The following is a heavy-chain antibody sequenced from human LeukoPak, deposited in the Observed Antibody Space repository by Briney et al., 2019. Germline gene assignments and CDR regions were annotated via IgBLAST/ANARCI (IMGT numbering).Heavy chain of an antibody. CDR3: ARAPAYYDILTGPGGTHFDY. J-gene: IGHJ4*02. CDR2: ISSSSSYI. V-gene: IGHV3-21*01. D-gene: IGHD3-9*01. CDR1: GFTFSSYS. Sequence: GGSLRLSCAASGFTFSSYSMNWVRQAPGKGLEWVSSISSSSSYIYYADSVKGRFTISRDNAKNSLYLRMNSLRAEDTAVYYCARAPAYYDILTGPGGTHFDYWGQGTLVTVSS.